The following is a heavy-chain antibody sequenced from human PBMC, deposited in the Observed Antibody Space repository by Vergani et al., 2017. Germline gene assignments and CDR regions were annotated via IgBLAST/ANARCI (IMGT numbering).Heavy chain of an antibody. J-gene: IGHJ5*02. CDR1: GFTFSDYY. Sequence: QVQLVESGGGLVKPGGSLRLSCAASGFTFSDYYMSWIRPAPGKGLEWVSYVRSSSSYKNYADSVKGRFTISSDNAKNALYLQMNSLRAEDTAVYYCARLPVRGVSRAVWFDPWGQGTLVTVSS. D-gene: IGHD3-10*01. CDR2: VRSSSSYK. V-gene: IGHV3-11*05. CDR3: ARLPVRGVSRAVWFDP.